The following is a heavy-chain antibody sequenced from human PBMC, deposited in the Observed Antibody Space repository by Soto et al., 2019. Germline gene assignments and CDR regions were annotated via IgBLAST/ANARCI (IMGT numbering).Heavy chain of an antibody. J-gene: IGHJ5*02. Sequence: QVQLVESGGGVVQPGRSLRLSCAASGFTFSSYGMHWVRQAPGKGLEWVAVIWYDGSNKYYADSVKGRFTISRDNSKNTLYRQRNSVRAQDTAVYYCARDGDEGELSLQNWFDLWGQGTLVTVSS. CDR2: IWYDGSNK. D-gene: IGHD3-16*02. V-gene: IGHV3-33*01. CDR1: GFTFSSYG. CDR3: ARDGDEGELSLQNWFDL.